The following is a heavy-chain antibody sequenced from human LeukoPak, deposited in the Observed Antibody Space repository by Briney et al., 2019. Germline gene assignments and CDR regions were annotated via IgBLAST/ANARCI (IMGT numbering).Heavy chain of an antibody. J-gene: IGHJ5*02. V-gene: IGHV4-30-4*01. CDR3: ARDGSVTTNWFDP. D-gene: IGHD4-17*01. CDR2: IYYSGST. Sequence: SSQTLSLTCTVSGGSIRSGDYYWSWIRQPPGKGLGWIGYIYYSGSTYYNPSLKSRVTISVDTPKNQFSLKLTSVTAADTAVYYCARDGSVTTNWFDPWGQGTLVTVSS. CDR1: GGSIRSGDYY.